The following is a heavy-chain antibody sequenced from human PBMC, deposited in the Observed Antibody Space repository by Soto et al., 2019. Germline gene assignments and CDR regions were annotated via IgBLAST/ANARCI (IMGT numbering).Heavy chain of an antibody. J-gene: IGHJ3*01. CDR2: IGGSGGST. Sequence: GGSLRLSCAASGFTFSSYGMSWVRQAPGKGLEWVSAIGGSGGSTYYADSVKGRFTISRDNSKSTLYLQMNSLRAEDTAIYYCAKLHYNSGTWGQGTMVTVSS. CDR1: GFTFSSYG. V-gene: IGHV3-23*01. D-gene: IGHD6-19*01. CDR3: AKLHYNSGT.